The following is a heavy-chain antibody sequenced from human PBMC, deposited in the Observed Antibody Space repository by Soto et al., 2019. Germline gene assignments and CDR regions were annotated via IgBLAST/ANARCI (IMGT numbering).Heavy chain of an antibody. V-gene: IGHV1-24*01. CDR3: ATDHIGYSYDLDY. D-gene: IGHD5-18*01. J-gene: IGHJ4*02. Sequence: ASVKVSCKVSGYTLTELSMHWVRQAPGKGLEWMGGFDPEDGETIYAQKFQGRVTMAEDTSTDTAYMELSSLRSEDTAVYYCATDHIGYSYDLDYWGQGTLVTVSS. CDR1: GYTLTELS. CDR2: FDPEDGET.